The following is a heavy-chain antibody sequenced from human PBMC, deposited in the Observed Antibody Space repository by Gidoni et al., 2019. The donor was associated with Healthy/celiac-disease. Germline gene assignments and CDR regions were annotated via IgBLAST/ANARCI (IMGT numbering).Heavy chain of an antibody. CDR3: ARVCSGGSCYSEYFQH. D-gene: IGHD2-15*01. V-gene: IGHV4-30-4*01. CDR2: IYYSGST. CDR1: GGSLRSGDSY. J-gene: IGHJ1*01. Sequence: QVQLQESGPGLVKPSQPLSLTCTVPGGSLRSGDSYWRWIRQPPGKGLEWIGYIYYSGSTYYNPSLKSRVTISVDTSKNQFSLKLSSVTAADTAVYYCARVCSGGSCYSEYFQHWGQGTLVTVSS.